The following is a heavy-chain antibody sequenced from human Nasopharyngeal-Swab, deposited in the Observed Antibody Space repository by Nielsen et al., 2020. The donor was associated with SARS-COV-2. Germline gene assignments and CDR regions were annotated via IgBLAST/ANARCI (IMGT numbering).Heavy chain of an antibody. Sequence: WVRQAPGQGLEWMGGIIPIFGTANYAQKFQGRVTITADESTSTAYMELSSLRSEDTAVYYCARAGGITIIGVVIPYYGMDVWGQGTTVTVSS. D-gene: IGHD3-3*01. CDR2: IIPIFGTA. CDR3: ARAGGITIIGVVIPYYGMDV. J-gene: IGHJ6*02. V-gene: IGHV1-69*01.